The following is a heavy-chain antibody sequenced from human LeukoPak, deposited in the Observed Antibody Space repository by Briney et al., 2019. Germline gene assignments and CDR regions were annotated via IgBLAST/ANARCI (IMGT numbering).Heavy chain of an antibody. CDR2: IYSDGST. CDR1: GLTVSSNY. J-gene: IGHJ4*02. CDR3: ARDDIAVAGTDY. Sequence: GGSLRLSCAASGLTVSSNYMSWVRQAPGKGLEWVSVIYSDGSTYYADSVKGRFTISRDNSKNTLYLQMNSLRVEDTAVYYCARDDIAVAGTDYWGQGTLVTVP. V-gene: IGHV3-53*01. D-gene: IGHD6-19*01.